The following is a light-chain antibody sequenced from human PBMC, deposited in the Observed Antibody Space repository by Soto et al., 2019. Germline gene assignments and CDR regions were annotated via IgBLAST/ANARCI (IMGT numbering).Light chain of an antibody. J-gene: IGLJ3*02. V-gene: IGLV2-8*01. CDR1: TNDIGTFNY. Sequence: QSALTQPPSASGSPGQSVTISCTGTTNDIGTFNYVSWYQQHPGKAPKLILYEVSQRPSGVPDRFSGSKSGNTASLTVSGLQAEDEADYYGGSYAGSKTDWVFGGGTKLTVL. CDR2: EVS. CDR3: GSYAGSKTDWV.